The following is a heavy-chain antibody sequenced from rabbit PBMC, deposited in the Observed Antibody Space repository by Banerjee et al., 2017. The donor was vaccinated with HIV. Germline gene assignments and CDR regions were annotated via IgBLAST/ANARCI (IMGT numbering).Heavy chain of an antibody. D-gene: IGHD4-1*01. CDR3: ARISHYDIGWDL. J-gene: IGHJ4*01. V-gene: IGHV1S40*01. Sequence: WVRQAPGKGLEWIGCIGTYDNTYYASWAKGRFTISKASSTTVTLQMTSLTAADTATYFCARISHYDIGWDLWGPGTLVTVS. CDR2: IGTYDNT.